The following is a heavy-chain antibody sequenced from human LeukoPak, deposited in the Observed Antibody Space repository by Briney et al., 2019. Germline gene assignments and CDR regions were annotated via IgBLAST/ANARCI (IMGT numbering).Heavy chain of an antibody. CDR2: ISSDGGKK. J-gene: IGHJ4*02. Sequence: QTGGSLRLSCVVSDFTLSSHGMHWVRQAPGKGLEWVAVISSDGGKKSYADSVKGRFTISRDNSKNTLYLQMDSLRVEDTAIYYCARDRASDYLDSWDQGPLVTVSS. CDR3: ARDRASDYLDS. V-gene: IGHV3-30*03. CDR1: DFTLSSHG.